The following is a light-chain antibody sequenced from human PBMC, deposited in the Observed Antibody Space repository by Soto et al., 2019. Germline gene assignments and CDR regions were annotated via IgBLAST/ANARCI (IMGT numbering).Light chain of an antibody. J-gene: IGKJ2*01. V-gene: IGKV3-20*01. CDR2: GAS. Sequence: EIVLTQSPGTLSLSPGERATLSCRASQSVSSSYLAWYQQKLGQAPRLLIYGASSRAAGIPDRFSGSGSGTDFTLTISRLEPEDFAVYYCQQYGSSPHHFGQGTKLEIK. CDR3: QQYGSSPHH. CDR1: QSVSSSY.